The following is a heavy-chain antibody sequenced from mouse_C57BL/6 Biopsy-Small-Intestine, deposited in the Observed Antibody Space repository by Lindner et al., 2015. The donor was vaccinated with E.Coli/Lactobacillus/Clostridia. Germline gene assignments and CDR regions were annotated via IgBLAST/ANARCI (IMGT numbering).Heavy chain of an antibody. J-gene: IGHJ4*01. Sequence: VQLQESGGGLVKPGGSLKLSCAASGFTFSGYGMHWVRQAPEKGLEWVAYISRDSSTIYYADTLRGRFTISRDNAKNTLFLQMTSLRSEDTAMYYCGRRGRDYYGMDYWGQGTSVTVSS. V-gene: IGHV5-17*01. CDR2: ISRDSSTI. CDR1: GFTFSGYG. CDR3: GRRGRDYYGMDY.